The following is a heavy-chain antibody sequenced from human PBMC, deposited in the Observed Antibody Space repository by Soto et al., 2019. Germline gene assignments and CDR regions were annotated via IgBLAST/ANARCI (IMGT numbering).Heavy chain of an antibody. CDR2: ISSNGGST. D-gene: IGHD1-26*01. Sequence: GGSLRLSCSASGFSFTTYPMHWVLQAPGKGLEYVSAISSNGGSTYYADSVKGRFTISRENSKNTLYLQVSSLRPEDTAVYYCVKDPHSDDSGAYPPLWGQGTLVTVSS. V-gene: IGHV3-64D*06. J-gene: IGHJ4*02. CDR1: GFSFTTYP. CDR3: VKDPHSDDSGAYPPL.